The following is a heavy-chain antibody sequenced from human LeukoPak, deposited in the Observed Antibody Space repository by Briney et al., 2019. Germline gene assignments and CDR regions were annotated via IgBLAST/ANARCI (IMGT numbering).Heavy chain of an antibody. D-gene: IGHD4-11*01. CDR1: GFTFSGYW. CDR2: INTDGRTT. Sequence: GGSLRLSCAASGFTFSGYWMHWVSQAPGKGLVWVSGINTDGRTTTYADSVKGRFTISRDSTKNTLYLQMNSLRAEDTAVYYCSRGYVVDYIGGYWGQGTLVTVSS. V-gene: IGHV3-74*03. CDR3: SRGYVVDYIGGY. J-gene: IGHJ4*02.